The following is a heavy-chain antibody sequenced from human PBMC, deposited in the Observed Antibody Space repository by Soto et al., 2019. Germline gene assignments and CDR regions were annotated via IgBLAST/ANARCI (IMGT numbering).Heavy chain of an antibody. V-gene: IGHV3-23*01. J-gene: IGHJ4*02. CDR3: AKDPSTGYADY. CDR1: EFTFRNYA. D-gene: IGHD3-9*01. Sequence: GGSLRLSCAASEFTFRNYAISWVRRAPGKGLEWVSTISNSGHTHYADSVEGRFTISRDNSKNTLYLQMNSLRDDDTGVYYCAKDPSTGYADYWGQVTPVTVS. CDR2: ISNSGHT.